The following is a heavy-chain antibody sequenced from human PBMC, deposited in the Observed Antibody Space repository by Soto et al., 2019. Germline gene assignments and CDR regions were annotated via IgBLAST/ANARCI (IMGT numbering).Heavy chain of an antibody. CDR1: GFTFSSYS. J-gene: IGHJ4*02. V-gene: IGHV3-48*02. Sequence: GGSLRLSCAASGFTFSSYSMNWVRQAPGKGLEWVSYISSSSSTIYYADSVKGRFTISRDNAKNSLYLQMNSLRDEDTAVYYCAGERGPYYYDSSGYYDDYWGQGTLVTVSS. D-gene: IGHD3-22*01. CDR2: ISSSSSTI. CDR3: AGERGPYYYDSSGYYDDY.